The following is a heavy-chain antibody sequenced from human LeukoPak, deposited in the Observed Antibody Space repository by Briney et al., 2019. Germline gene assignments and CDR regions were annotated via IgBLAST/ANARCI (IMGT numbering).Heavy chain of an antibody. CDR1: GFIFSTYG. V-gene: IGHV3-30*02. J-gene: IGHJ4*02. Sequence: PGGSLRLSCAASGFIFSTYGMHWVRQAPGKGLEWVAYISYAGSRKYYADSVKGRFTISRDNSKNTLFLQMSSLKAEDTAVYYCANKLIGNVAYFYYWGQGTLVTVSS. D-gene: IGHD3-22*01. CDR3: ANKLIGNVAYFYY. CDR2: ISYAGSRK.